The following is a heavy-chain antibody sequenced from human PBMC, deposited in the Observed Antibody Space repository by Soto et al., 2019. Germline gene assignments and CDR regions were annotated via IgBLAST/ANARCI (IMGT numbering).Heavy chain of an antibody. CDR2: IIPIFGTA. CDR3: AREPPVVAATDTWFDP. Sequence: QVQLVQSGAEVKKPGSSVKVSGKASGGTFSSYAISWVRQAPGQWLEWMGGIIPIFGTANYAQKIQGRVTITADESTSTAYMELSSLRSEDTAVYYCAREPPVVAATDTWFDPWGQGTLGTVSS. J-gene: IGHJ5*02. CDR1: GGTFSSYA. D-gene: IGHD2-15*01. V-gene: IGHV1-69*01.